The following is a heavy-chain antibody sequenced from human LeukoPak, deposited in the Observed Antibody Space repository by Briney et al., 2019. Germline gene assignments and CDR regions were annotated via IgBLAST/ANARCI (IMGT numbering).Heavy chain of an antibody. J-gene: IGHJ4*02. V-gene: IGHV3-74*01. CDR2: INSDGSST. D-gene: IGHD2-15*01. CDR3: AKSRTPGFDY. CDR1: GFTFSSYE. Sequence: GGSLRLSCAASGFTFSSYEMNWVRQAPGKGLVWVSRINSDGSSTSYADSVKGRFTISRDNSKNTLYLQMNSLRAEDTAVYYCAKSRTPGFDYWGQGTLVTVSS.